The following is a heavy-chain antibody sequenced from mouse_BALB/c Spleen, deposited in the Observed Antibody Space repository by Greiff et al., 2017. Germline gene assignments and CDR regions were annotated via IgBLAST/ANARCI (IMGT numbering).Heavy chain of an antibody. D-gene: IGHD1-1*01. CDR3: TRDSTTVVDPWWYFDV. V-gene: IGHV1-5*01. J-gene: IGHJ1*01. CDR2: IYPGNSDT. CDR1: GYSFTSYW. Sequence: VQLQQSGTVLARPGASVKMSCKASGYSFTSYWMHWVKQRPGQGLEWIGAIYPGNSDTSYNQKFKGKAKLTAVTSASTAYMELSSLTNEDSAVYYCTRDSTTVVDPWWYFDVWGAGTTVTVSS.